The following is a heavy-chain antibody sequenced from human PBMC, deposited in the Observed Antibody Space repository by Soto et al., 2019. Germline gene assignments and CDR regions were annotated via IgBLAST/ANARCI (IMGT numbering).Heavy chain of an antibody. D-gene: IGHD3-10*01. CDR1: GAPISSYY. CDR3: ARTGSGSYHNIDY. Sequence: PSETLSLTCTVSGAPISSYYWSWIRQPPGKGLEWIGYIYYSDSTNYNPSLKSRVTISVDTSKNQFSLKLSSVTAADTAVYYCARTGSGSYHNIDYWGQGPLVTASS. J-gene: IGHJ4*02. CDR2: IYYSDST. V-gene: IGHV4-59*01.